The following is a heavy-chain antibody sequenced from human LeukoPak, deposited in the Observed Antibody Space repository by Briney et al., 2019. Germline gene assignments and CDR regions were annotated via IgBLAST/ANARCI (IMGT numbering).Heavy chain of an antibody. D-gene: IGHD1-20*01. Sequence: GGSLRLSCAASGFTFSSYEMNWVRQAPGKGLEWVSYISSSSSTIHYADSVKGRFTISRDNAKNSLYLQMNSLRDEDTAVYYCASATDLYNWNDYPHYFDYWGQGTLVTVSS. CDR2: ISSSSSTI. CDR3: ASATDLYNWNDYPHYFDY. CDR1: GFTFSSYE. J-gene: IGHJ4*02. V-gene: IGHV3-48*02.